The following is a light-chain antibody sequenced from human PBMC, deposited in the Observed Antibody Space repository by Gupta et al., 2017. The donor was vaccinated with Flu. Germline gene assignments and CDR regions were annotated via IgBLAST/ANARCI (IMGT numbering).Light chain of an antibody. CDR1: NIRSKS. CDR3: QVWDSSRGV. V-gene: IGLV3-21*02. J-gene: IGLJ3*02. Sequence: YVLTQPPSVSVAPGQTARITCGGNNIRSKSVHWYQQKPGQAPIVVVYDDSDRPAGIPERFSGSNSGDTATLTISRVEAGDEADYHCQVWDSSRGVFGGGTKLTVL. CDR2: DDS.